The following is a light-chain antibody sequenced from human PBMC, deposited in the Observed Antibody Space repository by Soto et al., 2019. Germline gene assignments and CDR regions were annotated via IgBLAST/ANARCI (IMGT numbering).Light chain of an antibody. Sequence: EIVLTQSPGTLSLSPGERATLSFRASQSVSSNNLAWYQQKPGQAPRLLIYGTSTRATGIPDRFSGSGSGTDFTLIISRLEPEDFAVYYCQQYGSSRTFGQGTKVDIK. CDR1: QSVSSNN. V-gene: IGKV3-20*01. J-gene: IGKJ1*01. CDR3: QQYGSSRT. CDR2: GTS.